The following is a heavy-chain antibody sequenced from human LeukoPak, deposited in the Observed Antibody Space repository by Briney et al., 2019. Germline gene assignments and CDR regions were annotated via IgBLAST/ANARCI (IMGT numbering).Heavy chain of an antibody. CDR1: GFTFSSYA. D-gene: IGHD2-2*03. V-gene: IGHV3-23*01. J-gene: IGHJ5*02. CDR2: ISGSGGST. Sequence: GSLRLSCAASGFTFSSYAMSWVRQAPGKGLEWVSAISGSGGSTYYADSVKGRFTISRDNSKTTLYLQMNSLRAEDTAVYYCARDYGSRGPNWFDPCGQGTLVTVSS. CDR3: ARDYGSRGPNWFDP.